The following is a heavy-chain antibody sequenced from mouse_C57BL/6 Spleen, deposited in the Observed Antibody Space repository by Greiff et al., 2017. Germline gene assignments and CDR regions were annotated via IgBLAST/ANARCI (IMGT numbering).Heavy chain of an antibody. J-gene: IGHJ2*01. CDR1: GYTFTSYW. CDR3: ARWINYYGSSHFDY. D-gene: IGHD1-1*01. Sequence: QVQLQQPGAELVRPGTSVKLSCKASGYTFTSYWMHWVKQRPGQGLEWIGVIDPSDSYTNYNQKFKGKATLTVDTSSSTAYMQLSSLTSDDSAVYYCARWINYYGSSHFDYWGQGTTLTVSS. CDR2: IDPSDSYT. V-gene: IGHV1-59*01.